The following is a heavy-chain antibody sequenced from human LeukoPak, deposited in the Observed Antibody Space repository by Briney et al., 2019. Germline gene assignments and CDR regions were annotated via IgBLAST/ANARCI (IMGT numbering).Heavy chain of an antibody. CDR1: GFTFDDYG. CDR3: ARGPGQWLTTFDY. CDR2: INWNGGST. J-gene: IGHJ4*02. D-gene: IGHD6-19*01. V-gene: IGHV3-20*04. Sequence: GGPLRLSCAASGFTFDDYGMSWVRQAPGKGLEWVSGINWNGGSTGYADSVEGRFTISRDNAKNSLYLQMNSLRAEDTALYYCARGPGQWLTTFDYWGQGTLVTVSS.